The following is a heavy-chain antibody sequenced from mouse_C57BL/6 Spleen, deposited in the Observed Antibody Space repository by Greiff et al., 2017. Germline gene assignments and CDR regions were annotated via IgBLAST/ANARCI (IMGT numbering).Heavy chain of an antibody. CDR1: GYTFTAYY. J-gene: IGHJ4*01. V-gene: IGHV1-26*01. Sequence: VQLQQSGPELVKPGASVKISCKASGYTFTAYYMNWVKQSHGKSLEWIGDINPNNGGTSYNQKFKGKATLTVDKSSSTAYMELRSLTSEDSAVYYCARPYYAMDYWGQGTSVTVSS. CDR2: INPNNGGT. CDR3: ARPYYAMDY.